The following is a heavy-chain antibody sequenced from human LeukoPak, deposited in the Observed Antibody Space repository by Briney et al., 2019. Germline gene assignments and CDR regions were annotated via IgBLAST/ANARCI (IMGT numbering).Heavy chain of an antibody. CDR1: GYTFTGYY. J-gene: IGHJ4*02. V-gene: IGHV1-2*02. Sequence: ASVKVSCKASGYTFTGYYIHWVRQAPGQGLEWMGWINPNSGGTNYAQKFQGRVTMTRDTSISTAYMELSRLRSDDTAVYYCARDLRTVRLGFYWGQGTLVTVSS. CDR2: INPNSGGT. CDR3: ARDLRTVRLGFY. D-gene: IGHD4-17*01.